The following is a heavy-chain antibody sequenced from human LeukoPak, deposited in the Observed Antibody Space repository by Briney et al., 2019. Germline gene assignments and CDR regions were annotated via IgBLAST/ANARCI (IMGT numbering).Heavy chain of an antibody. CDR3: ARDFCSSTSCPWGYYYGMDV. CDR1: GYTFTSYG. Sequence: GASVKVSCKASGYTFTSYGISWVGQAPGQGLEGMGWISAYNGNTNYAQKLQGRVTMTTDTSTSTAYMELRSLRSDDTAVYYCARDFCSSTSCPWGYYYGMDVWGQGTTVTVSS. J-gene: IGHJ6*02. V-gene: IGHV1-18*01. CDR2: ISAYNGNT. D-gene: IGHD2-2*01.